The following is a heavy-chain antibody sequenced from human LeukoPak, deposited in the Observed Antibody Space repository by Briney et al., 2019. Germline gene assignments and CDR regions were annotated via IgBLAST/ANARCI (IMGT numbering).Heavy chain of an antibody. J-gene: IGHJ4*02. CDR3: ARDSGFFAS. V-gene: IGHV4-61*01. D-gene: IGHD3-10*01. Sequence: SETLSLTCTVSGGSVSSGSYYWSWIRQPPGKGLEWIGYIYYSGSTNYNPSLKSRVTISVDTSKNQFSLKLNSVTAADTAVYYCARDSGFFASWGQGTLVTVSA. CDR1: GGSVSSGSYY. CDR2: IYYSGST.